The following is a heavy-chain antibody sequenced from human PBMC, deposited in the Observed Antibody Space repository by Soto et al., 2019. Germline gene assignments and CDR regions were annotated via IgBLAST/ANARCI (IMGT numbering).Heavy chain of an antibody. CDR3: ARFTYKSGFNWFDP. Sequence: SETLSLTCTVSGAPINSDYWSWIRQSPGKGLEWIGYIYHIGSTDYNPSLKSRVTISIDKSKNQFSLNLRSVTAADTAVYFCARFTYKSGFNWFDPWGQGAQVTVSS. CDR1: GAPINSDY. J-gene: IGHJ5*02. CDR2: IYHIGST. V-gene: IGHV4-59*01. D-gene: IGHD5-12*01.